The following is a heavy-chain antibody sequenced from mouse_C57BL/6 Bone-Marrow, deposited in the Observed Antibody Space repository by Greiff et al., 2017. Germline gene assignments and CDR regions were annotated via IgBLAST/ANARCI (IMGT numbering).Heavy chain of an antibody. D-gene: IGHD2-3*01. CDR1: GFNIKDDY. V-gene: IGHV14-4*01. CDR3: SSFDGNYVDF. CDR2: IDPENGDT. Sequence: EVQLQQSGAELVRPGASVKLSCTASGFNIKDDYIHWVKQRPEQGLEWIGRIDPENGDTEYASKFQGKATITSDTSSNTAYLQLSSLTSEDTAVYYCSSFDGNYVDFWGQGTPLTVAS. J-gene: IGHJ2*01.